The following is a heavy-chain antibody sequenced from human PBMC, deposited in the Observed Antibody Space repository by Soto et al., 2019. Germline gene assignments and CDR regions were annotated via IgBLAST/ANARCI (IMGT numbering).Heavy chain of an antibody. Sequence: GGSLRLSCAASGFTFSSYAMSWVRQAPGKGLEWVSAISGSGGSTYYADSVKGRFTISRDNSKNTLYLQMNSLRAEDTAVYYCAKEQREVYGSGSYYSIDYWGQGTLVTVSS. V-gene: IGHV3-23*01. J-gene: IGHJ4*02. CDR1: GFTFSSYA. CDR3: AKEQREVYGSGSYYSIDY. CDR2: ISGSGGST. D-gene: IGHD3-10*01.